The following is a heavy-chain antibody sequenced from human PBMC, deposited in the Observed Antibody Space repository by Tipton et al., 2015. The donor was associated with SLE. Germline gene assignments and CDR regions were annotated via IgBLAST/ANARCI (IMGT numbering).Heavy chain of an antibody. V-gene: IGHV4-34*01. CDR2: INHSGST. CDR3: AREGAVTAAAGKGVNDY. J-gene: IGHJ4*02. Sequence: TLSLTCAVYGGSFSGYYWSWIRQPPGKGLEWIGEINHSGSTNYNPSLKSRVTISVDTSKNQFSLKLSSVTAADTAVYYCAREGAVTAAAGKGVNDYWGQGTLVTVSS. D-gene: IGHD6-13*01. CDR1: GGSFSGYY.